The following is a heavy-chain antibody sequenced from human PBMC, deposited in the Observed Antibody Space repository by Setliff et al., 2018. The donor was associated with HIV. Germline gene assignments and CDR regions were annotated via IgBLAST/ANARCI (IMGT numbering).Heavy chain of an antibody. Sequence: SVKVSCKASGGTFSSYAISWVRQAPGQGLEWMGRIIPIFGTANYAQKFQGRVTITADTSTSTVYMELRSLRSDDTAVYYCARKGLDYSLHFDYWGQGTLVTVSS. CDR3: ARKGLDYSLHFDY. V-gene: IGHV1-69*06. J-gene: IGHJ4*02. CDR1: GGTFSSYA. CDR2: IIPIFGTA. D-gene: IGHD5-18*01.